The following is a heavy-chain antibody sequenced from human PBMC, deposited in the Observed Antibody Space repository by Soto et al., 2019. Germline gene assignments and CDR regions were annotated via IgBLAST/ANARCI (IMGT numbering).Heavy chain of an antibody. CDR2: IYYSGST. CDR1: GGSISSGGYY. Sequence: SETLSLSCTVSGGSISSGGYYWSWIRQHPGKGLEWIGYIYYSGSTYYNPSLKSRVTISVDTSKNQFSLKLSSVTAADTAVYYCTRGGHCIDGVCSAIDYWGQGTLVTVSS. V-gene: IGHV4-31*03. CDR3: TRGGHCIDGVCSAIDY. D-gene: IGHD2-8*01. J-gene: IGHJ4*02.